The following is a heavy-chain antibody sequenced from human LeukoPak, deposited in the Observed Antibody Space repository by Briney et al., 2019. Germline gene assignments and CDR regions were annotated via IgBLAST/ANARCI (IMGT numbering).Heavy chain of an antibody. Sequence: ASVKVSCKASGGTFSSYTISWVRQAPGQGLEWMGRIIPILGIANYAQKFQGRVTITADKSTSTAYMELSSLRSEDTAAYYCARSTGIVGATYYWGQGTLVTVSS. CDR1: GGTFSSYT. D-gene: IGHD1-26*01. CDR3: ARSTGIVGATYY. J-gene: IGHJ4*02. CDR2: IIPILGIA. V-gene: IGHV1-69*02.